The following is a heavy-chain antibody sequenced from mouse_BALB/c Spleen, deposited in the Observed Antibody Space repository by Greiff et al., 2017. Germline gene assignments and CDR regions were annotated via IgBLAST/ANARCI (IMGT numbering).Heavy chain of an antibody. D-gene: IGHD2-14*01. CDR2: IGPANGNT. CDR3: TRGYSGLDY. J-gene: IGHJ3*01. V-gene: IGHV14-3*02. Sequence: VQLQQSGAELVKPGASVKLSCTASGFNFKDSYMHWVKQRPEKGLEWIGRIGPANGNTKYDPKVQGMATITADTSSNTAYLQLSSLTSEDSAVYYCTRGYSGLDYWGQGTLVTVSA. CDR1: GFNFKDSY.